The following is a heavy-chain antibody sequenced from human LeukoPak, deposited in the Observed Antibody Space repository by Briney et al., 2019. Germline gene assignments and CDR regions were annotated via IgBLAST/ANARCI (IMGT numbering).Heavy chain of an antibody. Sequence: ASVKVSCKASGYTFTSYAMNWVRQAPGQGLEWMGWINTNTGNPTYAQGFTGRFVFSLDTSVSTAYLQISSLKAEDTAVYYCARDLPTTENYYGSGGPAFDIWGQGTMVTVSS. V-gene: IGHV7-4-1*02. CDR3: ARDLPTTENYYGSGGPAFDI. CDR1: GYTFTSYA. D-gene: IGHD3-10*01. J-gene: IGHJ3*02. CDR2: INTNTGNP.